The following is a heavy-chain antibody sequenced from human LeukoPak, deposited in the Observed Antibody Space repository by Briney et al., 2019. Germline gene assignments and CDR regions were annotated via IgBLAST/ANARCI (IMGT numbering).Heavy chain of an antibody. CDR3: ARDQTYSGSGIYTYFDY. CDR2: MYTSGTT. V-gene: IGHV4-61*02. D-gene: IGHD3-10*01. Sequence: SETLSLTCTVSGGSISSGTYYWSWIRQPAGKGLEWIGRMYTSGTTNYNPSLRSRVTISADTSKNHFSLKLTSVTAADTAVYYCARDQTYSGSGIYTYFDYWGQGILVTVSS. CDR1: GGSISSGTYY. J-gene: IGHJ4*02.